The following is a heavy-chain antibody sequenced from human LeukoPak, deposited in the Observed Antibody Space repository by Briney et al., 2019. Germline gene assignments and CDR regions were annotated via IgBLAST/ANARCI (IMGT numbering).Heavy chain of an antibody. CDR2: IYSDGRT. Sequence: GGSLRLSCAASGFTVSSNYMSWVRQAPGKGLEWVSVIYSDGRTYYADSVKGRFTISRDNSKNTLYLETNSLRAEDTAVYYCAKDRTYSSRDGYNSYWYFDLWGRGTLVTVSS. D-gene: IGHD5-24*01. J-gene: IGHJ2*01. CDR1: GFTVSSNY. V-gene: IGHV3-53*01. CDR3: AKDRTYSSRDGYNSYWYFDL.